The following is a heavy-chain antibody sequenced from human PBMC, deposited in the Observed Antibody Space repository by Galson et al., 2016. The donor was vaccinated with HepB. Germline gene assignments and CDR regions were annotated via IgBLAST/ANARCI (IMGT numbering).Heavy chain of an antibody. CDR1: GASIISTNYN. CDR3: ARHPTGYPDWFDR. Sequence: ETLSLTCTVSGASIISTNYNWGWIRQPPGKGLEWIASIFHTGRSDYNPSLQSRVTISVDTSMNRFSLSLRSVSTADTATYFCARHPTGYPDWFDRWGHGTLVVVSS. D-gene: IGHD3-9*01. CDR2: IFHTGRS. J-gene: IGHJ5*02. V-gene: IGHV4-39*01.